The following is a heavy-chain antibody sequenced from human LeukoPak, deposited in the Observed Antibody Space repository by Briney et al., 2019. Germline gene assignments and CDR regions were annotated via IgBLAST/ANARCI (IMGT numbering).Heavy chain of an antibody. J-gene: IGHJ6*02. CDR3: ARVPTYDFWSGYPYYGMDV. CDR2: IYYSGST. D-gene: IGHD3-3*01. Sequence: SETLSLTCTVSGGSMSPYHWGWIRQPPGKGLEWTGYIYYSGSTNYNPSLKSRVTISVDTSKNQFSLKLSSVTAADTAVYYCARVPTYDFWSGYPYYGMDVWGQGTTVTVSS. CDR1: GGSMSPYH. V-gene: IGHV4-59*01.